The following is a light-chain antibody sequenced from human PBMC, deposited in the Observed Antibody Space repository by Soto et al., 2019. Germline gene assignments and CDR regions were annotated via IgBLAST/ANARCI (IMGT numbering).Light chain of an antibody. Sequence: QSALTQPPSVSGSPGQSVTISCTGTSSDVGNYNRVSWYQQPPGTAPKLIIYEVTNRPSGVPDRFSGSKSGNTASLTISGLQAEDEADYYCSSFTSSTTLVFGGGTKVTVL. V-gene: IGLV2-18*02. CDR3: SSFTSSTTLV. CDR1: SSDVGNYNR. J-gene: IGLJ2*01. CDR2: EVT.